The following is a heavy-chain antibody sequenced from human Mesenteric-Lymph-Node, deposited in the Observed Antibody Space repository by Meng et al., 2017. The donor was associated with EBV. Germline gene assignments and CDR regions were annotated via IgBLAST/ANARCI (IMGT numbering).Heavy chain of an antibody. D-gene: IGHD2-2*01. CDR2: ISAYNGNT. V-gene: IGHV1-18*01. CDR3: ARDKERYCSSTSCYPGWRY. CDR1: GYTFTSYG. J-gene: IGHJ4*02. Sequence: QVQLVQSGAEVKKPGASVKVSFKASGYTFTSYGISWVRQAPGQGLEWMGWISAYNGNTNYAQKLQGRVTMTTDTSTSTAYMELRSLRSDDTAVYYCARDKERYCSSTSCYPGWRYWGQGTLVTVSS.